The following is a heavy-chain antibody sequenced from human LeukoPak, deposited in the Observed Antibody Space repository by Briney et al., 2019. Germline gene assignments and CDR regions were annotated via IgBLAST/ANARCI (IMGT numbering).Heavy chain of an antibody. D-gene: IGHD6-13*01. CDR3: AKAHSSSWYIYYYYMDV. CDR1: GFTFSNAW. CDR2: ISGSGGST. J-gene: IGHJ6*03. Sequence: GGSLRLSCAASGFTFSNAWMSWVRQAPGKGLEWVSAISGSGGSTYYADSVKGRFTISRDNSKNTLYLQMNSLRAEDTAVYYCAKAHSSSWYIYYYYMDVWGKGTTVTISS. V-gene: IGHV3-23*01.